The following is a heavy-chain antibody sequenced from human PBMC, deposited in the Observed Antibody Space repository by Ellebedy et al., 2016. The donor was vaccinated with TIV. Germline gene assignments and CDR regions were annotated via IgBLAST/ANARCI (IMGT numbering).Heavy chain of an antibody. D-gene: IGHD1-1*01. Sequence: PGGSLRLSCAASGFTFNDYAMHWVRQVPGKGLEWVSGISWNSGNIDYADSVKGRFTISRDNALNSLYLQMNSLRVEDTAVYFCARGDDNSGDYWGQGTLVTVSS. CDR3: ARGDDNSGDY. CDR1: GFTFNDYA. CDR2: ISWNSGNI. J-gene: IGHJ4*02. V-gene: IGHV3-9*01.